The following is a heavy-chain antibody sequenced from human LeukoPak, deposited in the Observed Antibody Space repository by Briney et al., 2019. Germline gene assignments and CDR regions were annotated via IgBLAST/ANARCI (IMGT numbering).Heavy chain of an antibody. V-gene: IGHV1-18*01. Sequence: ASVKVSCKASGGTFSSYAISWVRQAPGQGLEWMGWINTYNGDTNYAQKLQGRVTMTTDTSTSTAYMELRSLRSDDTAVYYCARVTYYYDSSGYGLEDYWGQGTLVTVSS. CDR3: ARVTYYYDSSGYGLEDY. D-gene: IGHD3-22*01. J-gene: IGHJ4*02. CDR1: GGTFSSYA. CDR2: INTYNGDT.